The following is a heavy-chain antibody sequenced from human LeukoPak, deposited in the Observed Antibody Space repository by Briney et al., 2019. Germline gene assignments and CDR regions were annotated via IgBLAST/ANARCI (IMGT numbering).Heavy chain of an antibody. Sequence: GASLQISCKGSGYSFTSYWIGWVRQLPGKGLEWMGIIYPGDSDTRYSPSFQGQVTISADKSISTAYLQWSSLKASDTAMYYCARAFCGGDCYSSGYFDYWGQGTLVTVSS. J-gene: IGHJ4*02. V-gene: IGHV5-51*01. CDR3: ARAFCGGDCYSSGYFDY. CDR2: IYPGDSDT. CDR1: GYSFTSYW. D-gene: IGHD2-21*02.